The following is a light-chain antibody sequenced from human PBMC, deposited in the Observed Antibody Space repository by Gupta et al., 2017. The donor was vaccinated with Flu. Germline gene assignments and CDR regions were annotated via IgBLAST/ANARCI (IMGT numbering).Light chain of an antibody. CDR3: LQDTHWPCT. J-gene: IGKJ1*01. CDR1: LGLSGW. V-gene: IGKV1-5*03. Sequence: LPASIGDRVTSTCLAYLGLSGWLDWYQQKPGKAPKRLIYQVSTRHSGVPTRFSGSGSGTDFNLTISSLQPDDFATYFCLQDTHWPCTFGQGTKVEIE. CDR2: QVS.